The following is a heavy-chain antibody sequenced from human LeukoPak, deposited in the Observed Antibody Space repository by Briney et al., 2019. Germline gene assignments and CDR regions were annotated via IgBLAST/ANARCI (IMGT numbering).Heavy chain of an antibody. V-gene: IGHV3-9*01. CDR2: ISWNSGSI. CDR3: AKVERSGSYDY. Sequence: GGSLRLSCAASGFTFDDYAMHWVRQAPGKGLEWVSGISWNSGSIGYADSVKGRFTISRDNAKNSLYPQMNSLRAEDTALYYCAKVERSGSYDYWGQGTLVTVSS. J-gene: IGHJ4*02. D-gene: IGHD1-26*01. CDR1: GFTFDDYA.